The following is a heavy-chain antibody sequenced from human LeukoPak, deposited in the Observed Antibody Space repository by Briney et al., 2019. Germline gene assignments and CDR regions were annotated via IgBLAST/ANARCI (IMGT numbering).Heavy chain of an antibody. CDR1: GGSISSYY. V-gene: IGHV4-59*01. D-gene: IGHD3-10*01. CDR3: ARERGYGSGSEGFDY. CDR2: IYYSGSA. Sequence: SETLSLTCTVSGGSISSYYWSWIGQPPGKGLEWIGYIYYSGSANYNPSLKSRVTISVDTSKDQFSLKLSSVTAADTAVYYCARERGYGSGSEGFDYWGQGTLVTVSS. J-gene: IGHJ4*02.